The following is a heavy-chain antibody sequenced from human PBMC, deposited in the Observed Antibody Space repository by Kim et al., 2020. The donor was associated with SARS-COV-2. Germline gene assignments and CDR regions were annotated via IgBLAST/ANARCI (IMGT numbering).Heavy chain of an antibody. V-gene: IGHV3-30-3*01. J-gene: IGHJ4*02. D-gene: IGHD3-16*01. Sequence: GGSLRLSCAASGFTFSSYAMHWVRQAPGKGLEWLAVMSHDGSNKYYADSVKGRFTMSRDNSKNTLYLQMSSLRAEDTAVYYCARDKGGSSDYWGQGTLVT. CDR2: MSHDGSNK. CDR3: ARDKGGSSDY. CDR1: GFTFSSYA.